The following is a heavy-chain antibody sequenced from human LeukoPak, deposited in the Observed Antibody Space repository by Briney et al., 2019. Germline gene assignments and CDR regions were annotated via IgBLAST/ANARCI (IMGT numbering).Heavy chain of an antibody. V-gene: IGHV3-7*01. Sequence: PGGSLRLSCAASGFTFSDYYMSWIRQAPGKGLEWVANIKQDGSEKYYVDSVKGRFTISRDNAKNSLYLQMNSLRAEDTAVYYCARDRGGSYNYWGQGTLVTVSS. CDR1: GFTFSDYY. D-gene: IGHD1-26*01. CDR3: ARDRGGSYNY. J-gene: IGHJ4*02. CDR2: IKQDGSEK.